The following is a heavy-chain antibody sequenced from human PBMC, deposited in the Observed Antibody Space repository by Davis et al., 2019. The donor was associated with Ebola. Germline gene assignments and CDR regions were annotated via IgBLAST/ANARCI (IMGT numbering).Heavy chain of an antibody. D-gene: IGHD6-19*01. Sequence: GESLKISCAASGFTFSSYAMSWVRQAPGKGLEWVSAISGSGGSTYYADSVKGRFTISRDNSKNTLYLQMNSLRAEDTAVYYCAKVVSGWYRAPFDYWGQGTLVTVSS. J-gene: IGHJ4*02. CDR1: GFTFSSYA. CDR3: AKVVSGWYRAPFDY. V-gene: IGHV3-23*01. CDR2: ISGSGGST.